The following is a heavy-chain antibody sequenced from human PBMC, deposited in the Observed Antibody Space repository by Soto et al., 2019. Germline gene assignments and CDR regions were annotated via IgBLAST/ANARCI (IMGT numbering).Heavy chain of an antibody. V-gene: IGHV3-23*01. CDR1: GFTFSNYA. CDR2: ISGSGGST. CDR3: AKESCGNCLHWFDP. D-gene: IGHD2-15*01. J-gene: IGHJ5*02. Sequence: EVQLLESGGGLVQPGGSLRLSCAASGFTFSNYAMSWVRQAPGKGLEWVSSISGSGGSTYYADSVKGRFTISRDNSKNTLYLQMNSLSAEDAAVYYGAKESCGNCLHWFDPWGQGTLVTVSS.